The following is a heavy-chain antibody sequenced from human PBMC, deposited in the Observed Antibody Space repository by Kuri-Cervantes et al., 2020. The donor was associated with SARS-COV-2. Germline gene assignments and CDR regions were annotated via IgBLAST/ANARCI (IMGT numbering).Heavy chain of an antibody. CDR2: IIPIFGTA. V-gene: IGHV1-69*13. Sequence: SVKVSCKASGGTFSSYAISWVRQAPGQGLEWMGGIIPIFGTANYAQKFQGRVTITADESTSTAYMELRSLRSDDTAVYYCARVVCSSTSCRGWWFDPWGQGTLVTVSS. J-gene: IGHJ5*02. CDR3: ARVVCSSTSCRGWWFDP. D-gene: IGHD2-2*01. CDR1: GGTFSSYA.